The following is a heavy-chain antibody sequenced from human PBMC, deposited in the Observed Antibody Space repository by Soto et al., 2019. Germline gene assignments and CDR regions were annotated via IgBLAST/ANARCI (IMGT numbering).Heavy chain of an antibody. J-gene: IGHJ4*02. Sequence: PSATLSLTCSASGGSLSGYSWSWIRQPPGKRLEYIGYVYYTGTTNYNPSLESRVTISVDTSKNQFSLELSSVTAADTAVYYCARSTYYYDSSGKDCFDYWGQGTLVTVSS. CDR2: VYYTGTT. CDR3: ARSTYYYDSSGKDCFDY. V-gene: IGHV4-59*01. D-gene: IGHD3-22*01. CDR1: GGSLSGYS.